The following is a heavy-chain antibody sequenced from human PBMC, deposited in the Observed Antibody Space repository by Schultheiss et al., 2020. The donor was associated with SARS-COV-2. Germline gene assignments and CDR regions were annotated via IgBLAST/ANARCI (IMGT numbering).Heavy chain of an antibody. V-gene: IGHV3-30*01. Sequence: LSLTCAVYGGSFSGYYWTWIRQAPGKGLEWVAVISYDGSNKYYADSVKGRFTISRDNSKNTLYLQMNSLRAEDTAVYYCARDRGYSHAGNWFDPWGQGTLVTVSS. CDR2: ISYDGSNK. CDR3: ARDRGYSHAGNWFDP. J-gene: IGHJ5*02. D-gene: IGHD2-21*01. CDR1: GGSFSGYY.